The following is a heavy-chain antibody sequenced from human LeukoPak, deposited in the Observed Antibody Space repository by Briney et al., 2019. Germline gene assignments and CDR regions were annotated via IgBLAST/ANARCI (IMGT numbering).Heavy chain of an antibody. CDR3: ARHGVTTPDY. CDR1: GGSISSYY. V-gene: IGHV4-59*08. CDR2: IYYSGST. D-gene: IGHD4-17*01. Sequence: SQTLSLTCTVSGGSISSYYWSWIRQPPGKGLEWIGYIYYSGSTNYNPSLKSRVTISVGTSKNQFSLRLTSVTAADTAVYYCARHGVTTPDYWGQGTLVTVSS. J-gene: IGHJ4*02.